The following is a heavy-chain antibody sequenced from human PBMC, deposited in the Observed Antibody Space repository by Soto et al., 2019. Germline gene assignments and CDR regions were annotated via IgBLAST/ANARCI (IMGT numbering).Heavy chain of an antibody. D-gene: IGHD4-17*01. CDR3: ARRYGDCFDF. V-gene: IGHV4-59*08. Sequence: SETLSLTCTVSGGSISSYYWSWIRQPPGKGLEWIGYIYYSGSTNYNPSLKSRVTISVDTSKNQFSLKLSSVTAADTAVYYCARRYGDCFDFWGQGTLVTVHS. CDR1: GGSISSYY. CDR2: IYYSGST. J-gene: IGHJ4*02.